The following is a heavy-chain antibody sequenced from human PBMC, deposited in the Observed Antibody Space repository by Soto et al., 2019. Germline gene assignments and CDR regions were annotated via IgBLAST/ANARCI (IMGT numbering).Heavy chain of an antibody. CDR2: ISSNGGST. CDR3: ARDLDSSGWYEDAFDI. D-gene: IGHD6-19*01. J-gene: IGHJ3*02. CDR1: GFTFSSYA. Sequence: GGSLRLSCAASGFTFSSYAMHWVRQAPGKGLEYVSAISSNGGSTYYANSVKGRFTISRDNSKNTLYLQMGSLRAEDMAVYYCARDLDSSGWYEDAFDIWGQGTMVTVSS. V-gene: IGHV3-64*01.